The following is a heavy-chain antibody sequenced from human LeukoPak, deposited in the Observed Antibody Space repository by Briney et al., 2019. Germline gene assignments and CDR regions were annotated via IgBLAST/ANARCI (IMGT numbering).Heavy chain of an antibody. V-gene: IGHV3-66*02. J-gene: IGHJ3*02. Sequence: PGGSLRLSCAASGFTVSSNYMSWVRQAPGKGLEWVSVIYSGGSTYYADSVKGRFTISRDNSKNTLYLQMNSLRAEDTAVYDCARATDPRSAFDIWRQGTMVTVSS. CDR3: ARATDPRSAFDI. CDR1: GFTVSSNY. CDR2: IYSGGST.